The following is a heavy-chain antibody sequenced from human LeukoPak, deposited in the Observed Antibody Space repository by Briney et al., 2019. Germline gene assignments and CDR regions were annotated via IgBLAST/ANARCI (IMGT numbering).Heavy chain of an antibody. CDR2: ISHHGGNE. V-gene: IGHV3-30-3*01. D-gene: IGHD2-21*02. J-gene: IGHJ4*02. CDR3: AKAYTYCGGDCYSDY. CDR1: GFTFREYA. Sequence: PGGSLRLSCAATGFTFREYAMHWVRQTPGKRPEWLATISHHGGNEYYADSVRGRFTISRDNSKNTLYLQMNSLRAEDTAVYYCAKAYTYCGGDCYSDYWGQGTLVTVSS.